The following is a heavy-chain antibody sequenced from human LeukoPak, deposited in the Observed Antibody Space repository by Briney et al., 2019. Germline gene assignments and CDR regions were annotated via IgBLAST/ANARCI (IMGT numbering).Heavy chain of an antibody. CDR1: GFTFSSYA. Sequence: GSLRLSCAASGFTFSSYAMSWVRQAPGKGLEWVSAISGSGGSTYYADSVKGRFTISRDNAKNSLYLQMNSLRAEDTAVYYCARDPLVSSSGWYGVDYWGQGTLVTVSS. V-gene: IGHV3-23*01. D-gene: IGHD6-19*01. CDR3: ARDPLVSSSGWYGVDY. J-gene: IGHJ4*02. CDR2: ISGSGGST.